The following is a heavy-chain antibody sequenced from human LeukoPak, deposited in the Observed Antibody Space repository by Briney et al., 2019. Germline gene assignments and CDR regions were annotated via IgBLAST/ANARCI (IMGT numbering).Heavy chain of an antibody. CDR2: INPNSGGT. J-gene: IGHJ5*02. CDR3: ARDQTYCSGGSCYSWETLAFDP. D-gene: IGHD2-15*01. V-gene: IGHV1-2*02. CDR1: GYTFTGYY. Sequence: ASVKVSCKASGYTFTGYYMHWVRQAPGQGLEWMGWINPNSGGTNYAQKFQGRVTMTRDTSISTAYMELCRLRADDTAVYYCARDQTYCSGGSCYSWETLAFDPWGQGTLVTVSS.